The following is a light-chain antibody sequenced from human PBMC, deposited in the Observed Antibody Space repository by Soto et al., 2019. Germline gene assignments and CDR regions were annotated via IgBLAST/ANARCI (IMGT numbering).Light chain of an antibody. CDR3: QQSYSTPYT. J-gene: IGKJ2*01. CDR2: AAS. CDR1: QSISNY. Sequence: DIQMTQSPASLSASVGDRVTITCRASQSISNYLNWYQQKPGKAPKLLIYAASSLQSGVPPRFSGRGSGTDFTLAISSLQPYDFATYYCQQSYSTPYTLGQGTK. V-gene: IGKV1-39*01.